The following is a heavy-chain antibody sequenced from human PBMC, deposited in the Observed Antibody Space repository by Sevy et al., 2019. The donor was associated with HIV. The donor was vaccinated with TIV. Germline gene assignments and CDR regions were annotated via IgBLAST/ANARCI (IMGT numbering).Heavy chain of an antibody. D-gene: IGHD2-15*01. CDR3: ARQGYFYTDAFDI. CDR1: DFSIRSGYY. V-gene: IGHV4-38-2*01. J-gene: IGHJ3*02. CDR2: VYQSGST. Sequence: SETLSLTCAVSDFSIRSGYYWAWIRQPPGMGLEWIGSVYQSGSTHYNPSLKSRVTISVDTSKTHFSLKPDSVTAADTAVYYCARQGYFYTDAFDIWGQGTMVTVSS.